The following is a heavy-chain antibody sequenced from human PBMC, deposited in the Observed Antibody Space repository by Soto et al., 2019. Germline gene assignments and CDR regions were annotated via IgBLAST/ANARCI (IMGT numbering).Heavy chain of an antibody. J-gene: IGHJ4*02. CDR3: ARGHCTNGVCYGSESVEATDFDY. CDR1: GYTFTSYY. D-gene: IGHD2-8*01. Sequence: ASVKVSCKASGYTFTSYYMHWVRQAPGQGLEWMGIINPSGGSTSYAQKFQGRVTMTRDTSTSTVYMELSSLRSEDTAVYYCARGHCTNGVCYGSESVEATDFDYWGQGTLVTVSS. V-gene: IGHV1-46*01. CDR2: INPSGGST.